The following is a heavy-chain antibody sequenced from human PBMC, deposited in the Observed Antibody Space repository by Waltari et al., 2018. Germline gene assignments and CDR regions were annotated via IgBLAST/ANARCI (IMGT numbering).Heavy chain of an antibody. CDR3: ARGGYSGYAKYYFDY. V-gene: IGHV4-61*09. CDR1: GGSISSGSYY. Sequence: QVQLQESGPGLVKPSQTLSLTCTVSGGSISSGSYYWSWIRPPAGKGLEWIGYIYTSGSTNYNPSLKSRVTISGDTSKNQFSLKLSSVTAADTAVYYCARGGYSGYAKYYFDYWGQGTLVTVSS. D-gene: IGHD5-12*01. CDR2: IYTSGST. J-gene: IGHJ4*02.